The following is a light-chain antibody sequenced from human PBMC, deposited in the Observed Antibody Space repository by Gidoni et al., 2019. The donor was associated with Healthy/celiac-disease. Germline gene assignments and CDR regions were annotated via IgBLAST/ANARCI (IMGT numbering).Light chain of an antibody. J-gene: IGKJ1*01. CDR3: QKYNIWLTWT. Sequence: EIVMTQSPATLSVSPGERATLSCRASHSVSSNLAWYQQKPGQAPRLLIYGASTRATAIPARFSGSGSGTEFTLTISSLQYEDFAVYYCQKYNIWLTWTFGQGTKVEIK. CDR2: GAS. V-gene: IGKV3-15*01. CDR1: HSVSSN.